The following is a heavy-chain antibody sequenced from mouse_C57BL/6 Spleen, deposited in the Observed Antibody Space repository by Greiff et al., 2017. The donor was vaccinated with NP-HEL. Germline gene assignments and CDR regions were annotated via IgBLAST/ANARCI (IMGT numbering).Heavy chain of an antibody. CDR2: IYPGDGDT. Sequence: VQLQQSGPELVKPGASVKISCKASGYAFSSSWMNWVKQRPGKGLEWIGRIYPGDGDTNYNGKFKGKATLTADKSSSTAYMQLSSLTSEDSAVYFCARASPPTVVATKGFDYWGQGTTLTVSS. D-gene: IGHD1-1*01. V-gene: IGHV1-82*01. CDR1: GYAFSSSW. CDR3: ARASPPTVVATKGFDY. J-gene: IGHJ2*01.